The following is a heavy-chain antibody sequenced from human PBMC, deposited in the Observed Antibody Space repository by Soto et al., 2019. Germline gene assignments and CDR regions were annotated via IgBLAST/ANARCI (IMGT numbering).Heavy chain of an antibody. CDR3: ARDRDRHSSGLPSFDH. V-gene: IGHV4-59*02. CDR1: GGSVSNYY. J-gene: IGHJ5*02. D-gene: IGHD6-19*01. CDR2: IYYTGTH. Sequence: SETLSLTCPVSGGSVSNYYWSWVRQPPGKRLEWIGYIYYTGTHDYNPSLRGRATISVDTSKDQFSLKLTSVTAADTAVYYCARDRDRHSSGLPSFDHWGQGILVTVSS.